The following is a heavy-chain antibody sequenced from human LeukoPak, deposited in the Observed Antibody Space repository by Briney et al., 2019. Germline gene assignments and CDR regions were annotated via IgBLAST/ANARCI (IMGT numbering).Heavy chain of an antibody. CDR2: IYTSGST. Sequence: TLSLTCTVSGGSISSGSYYWSWIRQPAGKGLEWIGRIYTSGSTNYNPSLKSRVTISVDTSKNQFSLKLSSVTAADAAVYYCAGDPGPYYEVAAFDIWGQGTMVTVSS. D-gene: IGHD3-22*01. V-gene: IGHV4-61*02. J-gene: IGHJ3*02. CDR1: GGSISSGSYY. CDR3: AGDPGPYYEVAAFDI.